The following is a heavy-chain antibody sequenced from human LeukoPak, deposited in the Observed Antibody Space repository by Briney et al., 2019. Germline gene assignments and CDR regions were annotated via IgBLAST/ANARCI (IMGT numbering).Heavy chain of an antibody. CDR2: ISGSGGST. D-gene: IGHD4-23*01. J-gene: IGHJ4*02. CDR1: GFTFSSYA. CDR3: AKSLSSYYGGNYYYFDY. V-gene: IGHV3-23*01. Sequence: GGSLRLSCAASGFTFSSYAMSWVRQAPGKGLEWVSAISGSGGSTNYADSVKGRFTISRDNSKNILYLQMNSLRAEDTAVYYCAKSLSSYYGGNYYYFDYWGQGTLVTVSS.